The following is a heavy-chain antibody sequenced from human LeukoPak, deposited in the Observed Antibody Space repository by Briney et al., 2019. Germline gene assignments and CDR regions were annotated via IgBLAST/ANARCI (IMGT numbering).Heavy chain of an antibody. CDR2: INHSGST. CDR3: ARHRGTSSGWRFDY. V-gene: IGHV4-34*01. CDR1: GGSFSGYY. Sequence: PSETLSLTCAVYGGSFSGYYWTWIRQPPGKGLEWIGEINHSGSTNYNPSLKSRVTISVDTSKNQLSLKLSSVPAADTAVYYCARHRGTSSGWRFDYWGQGTLVTVSS. D-gene: IGHD6-19*01. J-gene: IGHJ4*02.